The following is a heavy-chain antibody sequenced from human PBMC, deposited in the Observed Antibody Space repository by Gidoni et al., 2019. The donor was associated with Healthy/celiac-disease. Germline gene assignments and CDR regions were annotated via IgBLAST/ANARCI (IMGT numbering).Heavy chain of an antibody. D-gene: IGHD3-22*01. J-gene: IGHJ3*02. CDR3: ARDLKFAYDSSGPFGPLDAFDI. Sequence: RFTISRDNAKNSLYLQMNSLRAEDTAVYYCARDLKFAYDSSGPFGPLDAFDIWGQGTMVTVSS. V-gene: IGHV3-11*06.